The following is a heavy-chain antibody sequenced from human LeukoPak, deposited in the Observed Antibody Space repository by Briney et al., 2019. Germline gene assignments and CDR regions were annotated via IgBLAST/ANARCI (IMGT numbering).Heavy chain of an antibody. CDR3: ARESDSYYYYGMDV. CDR2: IYYSGST. V-gene: IGHV4-59*06. Sequence: SETLTLTCTVSGGSISSNYWSWIRQPPAKGLEWIGYIYYSGSTYYNPSLKSRVTISVDTSKNQFSLKLSSVTAADTAVYYCARESDSYYYYGMDVCGQGTTVTVSS. CDR1: GGSISSNY. J-gene: IGHJ6*02. D-gene: IGHD2/OR15-2a*01.